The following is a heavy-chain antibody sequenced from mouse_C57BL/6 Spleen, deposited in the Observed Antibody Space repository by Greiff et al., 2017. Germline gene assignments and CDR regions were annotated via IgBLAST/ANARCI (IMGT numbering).Heavy chain of an antibody. CDR2: IDPNSGGT. CDR1: GYTFTSYW. CDR3: ARSDWHGGRDGPWFAT. D-gene: IGHD1-1*01. J-gene: IGHJ3*01. V-gene: IGHV1-72*01. Sequence: QVQLQQPGAELVKPGASVKLSCKASGYTFTSYWMHWVKQRPGRGLEWIGRIDPNSGGTKYNEKFKSKATLTVDKPSSTAYMQLSSLTSEDSAVYYCARSDWHGGRDGPWFATGAKGLWSLSLQ.